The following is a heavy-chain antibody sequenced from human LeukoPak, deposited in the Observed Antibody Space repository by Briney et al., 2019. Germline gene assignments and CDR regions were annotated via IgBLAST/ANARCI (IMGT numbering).Heavy chain of an antibody. V-gene: IGHV4-59*01. CDR3: ARSRDILTGHHFDY. CDR2: IYYSGST. Sequence: SETLSLTCTVSGGSISSYYWSWIRQPPGKGLEWIGYIYYSGSTKYNPSLKSRVTISVDTSKNQFSLKLSSVTAADTAVYYCARSRDILTGHHFDYWGQGTLVTVSS. J-gene: IGHJ4*02. D-gene: IGHD3-9*01. CDR1: GGSISSYY.